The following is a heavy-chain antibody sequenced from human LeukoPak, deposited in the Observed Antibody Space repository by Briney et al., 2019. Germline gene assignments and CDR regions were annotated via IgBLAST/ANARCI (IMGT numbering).Heavy chain of an antibody. CDR1: GGTFSSYA. V-gene: IGHV1-69*05. D-gene: IGHD1-14*01. CDR3: ARDIRGPPRWYFDL. CDR2: IIPIFGTA. Sequence: ASVKVSCKASGGTFSSYAISWVRQAPGQGLEWMGGIIPIFGTANYAQKFQGRVTITTDESTSTAYMELSSLRSEDTAVYYCARDIRGPPRWYFDLWGRGTLVTVSS. J-gene: IGHJ2*01.